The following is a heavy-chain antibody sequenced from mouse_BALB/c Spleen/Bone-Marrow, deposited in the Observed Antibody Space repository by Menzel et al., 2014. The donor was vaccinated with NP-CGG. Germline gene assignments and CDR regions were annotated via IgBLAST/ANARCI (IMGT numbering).Heavy chain of an antibody. D-gene: IGHD2-4*01. J-gene: IGHJ4*01. CDR2: ISSGSSTI. Sequence: DVMLVESGGGLVQPGGSRKLSCAASGFTFSSFGMHWARQAPEKGLECVAYISSGSSTIYYADTVKGRFTISRDNPKNTLFLQMTSLRSEDTAMYYCARSPYDYAAMDYWGQGTSVTASS. CDR3: ARSPYDYAAMDY. V-gene: IGHV5-17*02. CDR1: GFTFSSFG.